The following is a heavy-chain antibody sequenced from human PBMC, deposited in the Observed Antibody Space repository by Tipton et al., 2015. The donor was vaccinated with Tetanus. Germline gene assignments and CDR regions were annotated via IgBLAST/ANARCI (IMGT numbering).Heavy chain of an antibody. CDR2: IDPNSGDT. CDR3: AIDRGDYIYYGMDV. V-gene: IGHV1-2*02. Sequence: QLVQSGAELKKPGASVKVSCTASGYTFTGYYMYWVRQAPGQGLEWVGWIDPNSGDTIYAQNFQGRVTMTRDTSISTVYMELSRLRSDDTAVYYCAIDRGDYIYYGMDVWGPGTTVTVSS. J-gene: IGHJ6*02. CDR1: GYTFTGYY. D-gene: IGHD3-22*01.